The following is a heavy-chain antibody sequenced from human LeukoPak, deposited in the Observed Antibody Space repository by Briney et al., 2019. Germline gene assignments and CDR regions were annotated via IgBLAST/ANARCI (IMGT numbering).Heavy chain of an antibody. V-gene: IGHV4-59*02. CDR3: ASRKLGNDY. J-gene: IGHJ4*02. Sequence: SETLSLTCTVSGGSVSDYYWSWIRQSPGKGPEWIGYIYYTGTSYNPSLKSRVTISADTAKNQFSLNLSSVTAADTDVYYCASRKLGNDYWGQGTLVTVSS. D-gene: IGHD7-27*01. CDR2: IYYTGT. CDR1: GGSVSDYY.